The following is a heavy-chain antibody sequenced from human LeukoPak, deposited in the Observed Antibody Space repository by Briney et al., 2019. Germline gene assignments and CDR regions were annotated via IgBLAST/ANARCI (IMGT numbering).Heavy chain of an antibody. CDR1: GGSISSYY. D-gene: IGHD2-2*01. V-gene: IGHV4-4*09. Sequence: SETLSLTCTVSGGSISSYYWSWIRQPPGKGLEWIGYIYTSGSTNYNPSLKSRVTISVDTSKNQFSLKLSSVTAADTAVYYCARGVVRAGDAFDIWGQGTMVTVSS. CDR2: IYTSGST. J-gene: IGHJ3*02. CDR3: ARGVVRAGDAFDI.